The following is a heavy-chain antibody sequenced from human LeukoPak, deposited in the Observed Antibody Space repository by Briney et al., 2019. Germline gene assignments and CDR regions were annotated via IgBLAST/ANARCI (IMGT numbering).Heavy chain of an antibody. Sequence: SETLSLTCTVSGGSISSGGYYWSWTRQHPGKGLEWIGYIYYSGSTYYDPSLKSPVTRSVDTSKNQFSLKLSSVTAADTAVYYCARESITMVRGVISDGMDVWGKGTTVTVSS. CDR3: ARESITMVRGVISDGMDV. CDR2: IYYSGST. CDR1: GGSISSGGYY. D-gene: IGHD3-10*01. J-gene: IGHJ6*04. V-gene: IGHV4-31*01.